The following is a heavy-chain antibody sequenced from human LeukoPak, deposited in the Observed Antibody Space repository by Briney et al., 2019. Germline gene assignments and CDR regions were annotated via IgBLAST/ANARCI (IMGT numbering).Heavy chain of an antibody. Sequence: SVKVSCKASGGTFSSYAISWVRQAPGQGLEWMGGIIPIFGTANYAQKFQGRVTVTADKSTSTAYMELSSLRSEDTAVYYCARERFEYSSSLSWFDPWGQGTLVTVSS. CDR1: GGTFSSYA. CDR2: IIPIFGTA. D-gene: IGHD6-6*01. J-gene: IGHJ5*02. V-gene: IGHV1-69*06. CDR3: ARERFEYSSSLSWFDP.